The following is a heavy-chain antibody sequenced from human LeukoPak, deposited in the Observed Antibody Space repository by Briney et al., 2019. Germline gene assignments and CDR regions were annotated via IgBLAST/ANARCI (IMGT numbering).Heavy chain of an antibody. CDR2: ISRNGGST. Sequence: GGSLRLSCAASGSTFDDYGMTWVRPVAGKGLEWVSGISRNGGSTGHADSVKGRFTISRDNAKNSLYLQMNRLRAEDTALYYCARQHVKNGEYFDLSDFWGQGTLVTVSS. CDR3: ARQHVKNGEYFDLSDF. D-gene: IGHD3-9*01. CDR1: GSTFDDYG. J-gene: IGHJ4*02. V-gene: IGHV3-20*04.